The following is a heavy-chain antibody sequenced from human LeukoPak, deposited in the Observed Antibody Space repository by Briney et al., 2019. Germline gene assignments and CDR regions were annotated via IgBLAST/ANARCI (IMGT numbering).Heavy chain of an antibody. V-gene: IGHV1-18*01. CDR1: GYTFTSYG. J-gene: IGHJ4*02. D-gene: IGHD2-2*01. Sequence: ASVKVSCKXSGYTFTSYGISWVRQAPGQGLEWMGWISAYNCNTNYAQKLQGRVTMTTDTSTRTAYMELRSLRSDDTAVYYCARDWGYCSSTSCYLVWGQGTLATVSS. CDR2: ISAYNCNT. CDR3: ARDWGYCSSTSCYLV.